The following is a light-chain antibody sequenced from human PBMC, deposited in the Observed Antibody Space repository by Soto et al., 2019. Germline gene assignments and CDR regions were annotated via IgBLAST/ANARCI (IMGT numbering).Light chain of an antibody. CDR2: GAF. J-gene: IGKJ1*01. CDR1: QSVNSY. CDR3: QQYTNWPSWT. Sequence: EKVMTQSPANLSMSPGERATLSCRARQSVNSYLAWYQQKPCQAPRLLIYGAFTRATGIPARFSGSGSGTEFTLTISSLQSEDFAVYYCQQYTNWPSWTFGQGTKVEIK. V-gene: IGKV3-15*01.